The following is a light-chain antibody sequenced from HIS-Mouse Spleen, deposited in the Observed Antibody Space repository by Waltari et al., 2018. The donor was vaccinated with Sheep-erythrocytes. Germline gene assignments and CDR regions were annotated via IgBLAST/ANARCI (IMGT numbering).Light chain of an antibody. V-gene: IGLV3-25*03. CDR1: ALPKQY. CDR2: KDS. J-gene: IGLJ1*01. CDR3: QSADSSGTYV. Sequence: YELTQPPSVSVSPGQTARITFSGDALPKQYAYWYQQKPDQAPVLVIYKDSERPSGIPERFSGSSSGTTVTLTISGVQAEDEADYYCQSADSSGTYVFGTGTKVTVL.